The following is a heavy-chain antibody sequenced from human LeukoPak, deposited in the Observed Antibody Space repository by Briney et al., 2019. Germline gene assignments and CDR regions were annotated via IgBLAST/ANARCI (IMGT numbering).Heavy chain of an antibody. Sequence: KPSETLSLTCTVSGGSISSYYWSWIRQPPGKGLEWIGYIYYSGSTNYNPSLKSRATISVDTSKNQFSLKLSSVTAADTAVYYCAGLEMATIHDAFGIWGQGTMVTVSS. V-gene: IGHV4-59*01. CDR2: IYYSGST. CDR1: GGSISSYY. D-gene: IGHD5-24*01. CDR3: AGLEMATIHDAFGI. J-gene: IGHJ3*02.